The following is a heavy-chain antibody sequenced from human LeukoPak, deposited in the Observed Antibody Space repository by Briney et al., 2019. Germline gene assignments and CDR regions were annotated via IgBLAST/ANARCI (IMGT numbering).Heavy chain of an antibody. Sequence: ASVKVSCKASGYTFTGYYMHWVRQAPGQGLEWMGWINPNSGGTNYAQKFQGRVTMTTDTSISTAYLDLSSLRSDDTAVYYCATDSSGSYYNYWGQGTLVTVSS. CDR2: INPNSGGT. J-gene: IGHJ4*02. CDR1: GYTFTGYY. V-gene: IGHV1-2*02. CDR3: ATDSSGSYYNY. D-gene: IGHD1-26*01.